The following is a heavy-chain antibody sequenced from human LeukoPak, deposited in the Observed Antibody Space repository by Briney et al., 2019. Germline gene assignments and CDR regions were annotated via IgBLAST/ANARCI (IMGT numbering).Heavy chain of an antibody. CDR3: ARSAAAGTFFDY. J-gene: IGHJ4*02. Sequence: GGSLRLSCAASGFTFSSYSMNWVRQAPGKGLEWVSSISSSSSYIYYADSVKGRFTTSRDNAKNSLYLQMNSLRAEDTAVYYCARSAAAGTFFDYWGQGTLVTVSS. CDR1: GFTFSSYS. V-gene: IGHV3-21*01. CDR2: ISSSSSYI. D-gene: IGHD6-13*01.